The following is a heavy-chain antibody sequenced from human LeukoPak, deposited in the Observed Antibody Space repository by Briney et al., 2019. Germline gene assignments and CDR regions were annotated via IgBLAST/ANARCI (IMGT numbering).Heavy chain of an antibody. D-gene: IGHD6-19*01. CDR1: GFTFSSCE. CDR2: ISSNGSNT. CDR3: ARDGQRWPIYY. V-gene: IGHV3-48*03. Sequence: PGGSLRLSCAASGFTFSSCEMIWVRQAPGKGLEWISYISSNGSNTYYADSLKGRFTISRDNAKNSLYLQMNSLRAEDTAVYYCARDGQRWPIYYWGQGTLVTVSS. J-gene: IGHJ4*02.